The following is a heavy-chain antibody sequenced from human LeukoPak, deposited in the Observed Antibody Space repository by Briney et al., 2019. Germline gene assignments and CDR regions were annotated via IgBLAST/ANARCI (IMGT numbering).Heavy chain of an antibody. CDR3: ARSKYHLLY. CDR1: GGSISNYY. Sequence: SETLSLTCTVSGGSISNYYWTWIRQPPGKGLEWIGYVYYSGSTNYNPSLKSRVTISVDTSKNKFSLKLSSVPAADAAVYYCARSKYHLLYWGQGTLVTVSS. V-gene: IGHV4-59*01. CDR2: VYYSGST. D-gene: IGHD6-6*01. J-gene: IGHJ4*02.